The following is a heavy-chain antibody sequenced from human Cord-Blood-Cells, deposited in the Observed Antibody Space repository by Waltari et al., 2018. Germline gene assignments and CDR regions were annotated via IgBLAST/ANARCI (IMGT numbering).Heavy chain of an antibody. CDR3: ARHAVAAAAYDY. Sequence: QVQLVESGGGVVQPGRSLRLSCAASGFTFSSCGMHWVRQAPGKGLEWVAVIWYDGSNKYYADSVKGRFTISRDNSKNTLYLQMNSLRAEDTAVYYCARHAVAAAAYDYWGQGTLVTVSS. J-gene: IGHJ4*02. CDR1: GFTFSSCG. V-gene: IGHV3-33*01. D-gene: IGHD6-13*01. CDR2: IWYDGSNK.